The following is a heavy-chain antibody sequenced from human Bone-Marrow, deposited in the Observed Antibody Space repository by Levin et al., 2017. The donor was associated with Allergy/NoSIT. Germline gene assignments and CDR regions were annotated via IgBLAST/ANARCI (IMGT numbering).Heavy chain of an antibody. V-gene: IGHV3-9*01. D-gene: IGHD6-6*01. J-gene: IGHJ6*02. CDR2: ISWNSGSI. CDR1: EFTFDDYA. Sequence: GGSLRLSCVASEFTFDDYAMHWVRQAPGKGLEWVSGISWNSGSIGYADSVKGRFTISRDNAKNSLYLQMNSLRAEDTALYYCAKDGGYSSSSGSYYNFYAMDVWGQGTTVTVSS. CDR3: AKDGGYSSSSGSYYNFYAMDV.